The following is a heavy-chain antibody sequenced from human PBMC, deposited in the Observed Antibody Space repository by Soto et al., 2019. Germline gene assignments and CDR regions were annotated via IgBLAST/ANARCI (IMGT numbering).Heavy chain of an antibody. D-gene: IGHD3-16*01. CDR2: ISYDGSNK. Sequence: ESGGGVVQPGRSLRLSCAASGFTFSSYAMHWVRQAPGKGLEWVAVISYDGSNKYYADSVKGRFTISRDNSKNTLFLQMNSLRSEDTSVYYCARDRGRGTYYYYRMDVWGQGTPVTVSS. J-gene: IGHJ6*02. CDR1: GFTFSSYA. CDR3: ARDRGRGTYYYYRMDV. V-gene: IGHV3-30-3*01.